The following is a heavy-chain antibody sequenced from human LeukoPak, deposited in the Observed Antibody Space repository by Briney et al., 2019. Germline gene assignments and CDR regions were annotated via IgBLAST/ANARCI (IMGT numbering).Heavy chain of an antibody. Sequence: GGSLRLSCAASGFTFSSYSMNWVRQAPGKGLEWVSSISSSSSYIYYADSVKGRFTISRDNAKNSLYLQMNSLRAEDTAVYYCAAAGATVTIDWFDPWGQGTLVTVSS. J-gene: IGHJ5*02. D-gene: IGHD4-17*01. V-gene: IGHV3-21*01. CDR2: ISSSSSYI. CDR3: AAAGATVTIDWFDP. CDR1: GFTFSSYS.